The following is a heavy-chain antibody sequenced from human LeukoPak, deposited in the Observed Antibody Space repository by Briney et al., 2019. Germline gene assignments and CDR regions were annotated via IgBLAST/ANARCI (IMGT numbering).Heavy chain of an antibody. V-gene: IGHV4-59*01. J-gene: IGHJ3*02. CDR2: IYYSGST. CDR1: GGSISSYY. CDR3: ARDPTDCSSTSCYGLGAFDI. D-gene: IGHD2-2*01. Sequence: SETLSLTCTVSGGSISSYYWSWIRQPPRKGPEWIGDIYYSGSTNYNPSLKSRVTISVDTSKNQFSLKLSSVTAADTAVYYCARDPTDCSSTSCYGLGAFDIWGQGTMVTVSS.